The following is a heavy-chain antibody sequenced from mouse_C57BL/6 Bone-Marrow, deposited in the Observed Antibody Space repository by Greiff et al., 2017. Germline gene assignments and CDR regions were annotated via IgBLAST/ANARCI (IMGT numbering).Heavy chain of an antibody. J-gene: IGHJ1*03. CDR1: GFTFSSYA. CDR2: ISDGGSYT. CDR3: AREGLLWYFDV. V-gene: IGHV5-4*01. D-gene: IGHD2-3*01. Sequence: EVKVVDSGGGLVKPGGSLKLSCAASGFTFSSYAMSWVRQTPEKRLEWVATISDGGSYTYYPDNVQGRFTICSDNAKNNLYLQMSHLKSEDTAMYYCAREGLLWYFDVWGTGTTVTVSS.